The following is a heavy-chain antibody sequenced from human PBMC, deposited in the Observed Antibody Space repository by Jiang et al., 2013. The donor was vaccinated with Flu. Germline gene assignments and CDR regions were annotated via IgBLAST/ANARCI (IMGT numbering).Heavy chain of an antibody. CDR3: AKLVVVAVDAFDI. CDR1: GFTFSSYG. Sequence: GGVVQPGRSLRLSCAASGFTFSSYGMHWVRQAPGKGLEWVAVISYDGSNKYYADSVKGRFTISRDNSKNTLYLQMNSLRAEDTAVYYCAKLVVVAVDAFDIWGQGTMVTVSS. CDR2: ISYDGSNK. D-gene: IGHD2-15*01. V-gene: IGHV3-30*18. J-gene: IGHJ3*02.